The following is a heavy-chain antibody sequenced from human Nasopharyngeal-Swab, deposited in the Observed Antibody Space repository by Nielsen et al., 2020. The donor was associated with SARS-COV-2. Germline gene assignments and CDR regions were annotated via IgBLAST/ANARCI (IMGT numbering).Heavy chain of an antibody. Sequence: GESLKISCAASGFTFSSYEINWVRQVPGKGLEWVSYISRSGGTIYYADSVKGRFTISRDNAKNSLYLQMNSLRAEDTAVYYCARGVYDSSGYYYPWGQGTLVTVSS. D-gene: IGHD3-22*01. V-gene: IGHV3-48*03. J-gene: IGHJ5*02. CDR2: ISRSGGTI. CDR3: ARGVYDSSGYYYP. CDR1: GFTFSSYE.